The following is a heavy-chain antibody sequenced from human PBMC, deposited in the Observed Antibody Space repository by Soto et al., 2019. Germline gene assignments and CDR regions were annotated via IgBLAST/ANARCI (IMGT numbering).Heavy chain of an antibody. CDR1: GGSVSSGIYY. CDR2: IYYSGST. J-gene: IGHJ5*02. D-gene: IGHD3-22*01. V-gene: IGHV4-61*01. Sequence: SETLSLTCTVSGGSVSSGIYYWSWIRQPPGKELELIGYIYYSGSTNYNPSLKSRVTISVDTAKNQFSLKLSSVTTADTAVYYCARVGYNDSSDYLSNGFDPWGQGTLVTVSS. CDR3: ARVGYNDSSDYLSNGFDP.